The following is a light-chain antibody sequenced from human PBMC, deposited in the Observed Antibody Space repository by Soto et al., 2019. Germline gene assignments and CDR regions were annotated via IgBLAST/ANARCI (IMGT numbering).Light chain of an antibody. J-gene: IGLJ1*01. CDR2: KVT. CDR3: ASSTSDSLYV. CDR1: SSDVGGNKY. Sequence: ALTQPASVSGSPGQSITISCTGTSSDVGGNKYVSWYQQYPGKVPKLLINKVTNRPSGVSYRFSGSKSGNTASLTISALLAEDEAYYFCASSTSDSLYVFGTGTKVTVL. V-gene: IGLV2-14*01.